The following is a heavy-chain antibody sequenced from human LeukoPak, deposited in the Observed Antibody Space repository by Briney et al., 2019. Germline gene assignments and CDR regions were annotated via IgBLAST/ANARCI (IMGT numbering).Heavy chain of an antibody. Sequence: SETLSLTCIVYGGSFSGYYWSWIRQPPGKGLEWIGEINHSGGTNYNPSLKSRVTISVDTSKNQFSLKLSSVTAADTAVYYCASGYCSSTSCFAFDIWGQGTMVTVSS. CDR1: GGSFSGYY. CDR3: ASGYCSSTSCFAFDI. J-gene: IGHJ3*02. D-gene: IGHD2-2*01. V-gene: IGHV4-34*01. CDR2: INHSGGT.